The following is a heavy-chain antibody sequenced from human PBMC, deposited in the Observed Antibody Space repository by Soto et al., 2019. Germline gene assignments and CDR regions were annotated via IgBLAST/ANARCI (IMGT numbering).Heavy chain of an antibody. J-gene: IGHJ5*02. D-gene: IGHD2-2*01. Sequence: GASVKVSCKASGYTFPNYGISGLRQAPGQGLEWMGWISGNNGATNYAPKVQDRITMTMDTSKGVASMALRSLRSDDTAIYYCARGRKYFLINGNWFDPWGQGTLVTVSS. CDR1: GYTFPNYG. CDR3: ARGRKYFLINGNWFDP. CDR2: ISGNNGAT. V-gene: IGHV1-18*04.